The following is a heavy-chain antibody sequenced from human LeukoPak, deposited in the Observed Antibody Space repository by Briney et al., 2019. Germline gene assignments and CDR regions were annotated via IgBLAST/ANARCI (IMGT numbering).Heavy chain of an antibody. V-gene: IGHV4-39*07. Sequence: SETLSLTCTVSGGSFSRSSYYWAWIRQPPGKGLEWIGSIYYSGNTYYNPSLKSRVTISVDTSKNQFSLKLSSVTAADTAVYYCARDTSTPESSSRVGDFDYWGQGTLVNVSS. CDR2: IYYSGNT. CDR3: ARDTSTPESSSRVGDFDY. D-gene: IGHD6-6*01. J-gene: IGHJ4*02. CDR1: GGSFSRSSYY.